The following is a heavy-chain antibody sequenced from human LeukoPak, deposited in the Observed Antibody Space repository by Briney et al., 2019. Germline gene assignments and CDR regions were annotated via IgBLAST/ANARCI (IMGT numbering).Heavy chain of an antibody. V-gene: IGHV6-1*01. Sequence: SQTLSLTCAISGDSVSSNSAAWNWIRQSPSRGLEWLGRTYYRSKWYNDYAVSVKSRITISPDTSKNQFSLQLNSVTPEDTAVYFCARDLAVAGAPHFDYWGQGTLVTVFS. J-gene: IGHJ4*02. CDR1: GDSVSSNSAA. CDR2: TYYRSKWYN. CDR3: ARDLAVAGAPHFDY. D-gene: IGHD6-19*01.